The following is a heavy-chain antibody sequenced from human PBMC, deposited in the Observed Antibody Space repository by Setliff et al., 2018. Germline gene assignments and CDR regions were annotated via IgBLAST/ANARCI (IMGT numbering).Heavy chain of an antibody. CDR3: TRGAISGHDLGSPY. CDR1: GFTFTNYA. V-gene: IGHV3-30-3*01. CDR2: ISYDGNKI. Sequence: GGSLRLSCAASGFTFTNYAMHWVRQAPGKGLEWVALISYDGNKIYYADSVRGRFTISRDTSKNTVFLQMNSLRPDDTAVYYCTRGAISGHDLGSPYWGQGTQVTVSS. J-gene: IGHJ4*02. D-gene: IGHD5-12*01.